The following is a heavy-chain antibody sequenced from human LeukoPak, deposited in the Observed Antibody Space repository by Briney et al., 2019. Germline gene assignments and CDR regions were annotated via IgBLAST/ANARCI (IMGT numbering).Heavy chain of an antibody. D-gene: IGHD4-17*01. Sequence: SETLSLTSTVSGGSISSSTYYWGWIRQPPGKGLEWIGNIYYNGSTYYNPSLKSRVTISVDTSNNQFSLKLSSVTASDTAVYYCARHVRVTTSFDYWGQGTLVTVSS. V-gene: IGHV4-39*01. CDR2: IYYNGST. CDR3: ARHVRVTTSFDY. J-gene: IGHJ4*02. CDR1: GGSISSSTYY.